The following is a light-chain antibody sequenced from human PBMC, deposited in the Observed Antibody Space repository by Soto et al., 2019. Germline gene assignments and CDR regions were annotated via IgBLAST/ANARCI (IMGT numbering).Light chain of an antibody. J-gene: IGKJ1*01. V-gene: IGKV3-20*01. CDR2: GAS. CDR1: QSVSSSY. Sequence: EIVLTQSPGTLSLSPGERATLSCRASQSVSSSYLAWYQQTPGQAPRLLIYGASSRATGIPDRFSGSGSGTDFTLTISRLEAEDFAVYYCQQYGSSPPWTFGQGTKVEIK. CDR3: QQYGSSPPWT.